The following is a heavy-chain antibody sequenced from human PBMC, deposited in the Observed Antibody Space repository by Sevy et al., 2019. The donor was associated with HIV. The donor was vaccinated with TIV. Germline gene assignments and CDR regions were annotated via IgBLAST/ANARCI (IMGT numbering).Heavy chain of an antibody. CDR2: ISYDGSNK. Sequence: GGSLRLSCVASGFTFSSYGMHWVRQAPGKGLEWVAVISYDGSNKYYADSVKGRFTISRDNSKNTLYLQMNSLRAEDTAVYYCAKDLRRIAAAGDYYYYGMDVWGQGTTVTVSS. CDR3: AKDLRRIAAAGDYYYYGMDV. D-gene: IGHD6-13*01. V-gene: IGHV3-30*18. CDR1: GFTFSSYG. J-gene: IGHJ6*02.